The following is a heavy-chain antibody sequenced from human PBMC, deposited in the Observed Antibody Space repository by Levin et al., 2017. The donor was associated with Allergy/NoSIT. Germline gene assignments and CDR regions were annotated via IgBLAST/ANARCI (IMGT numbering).Heavy chain of an antibody. Sequence: GESLKISCKGSGYSFTSYWIGWVRQMPGKGLEWMGIIYPGDSDTRYSPSFQGQVTISADKSISTAYLQWSSLKASDTAMYYCARLHGRITYYDILTGSTYFDYWGQGTLVTVSS. D-gene: IGHD3-9*01. CDR1: GYSFTSYW. CDR3: ARLHGRITYYDILTGSTYFDY. J-gene: IGHJ4*02. V-gene: IGHV5-51*01. CDR2: IYPGDSDT.